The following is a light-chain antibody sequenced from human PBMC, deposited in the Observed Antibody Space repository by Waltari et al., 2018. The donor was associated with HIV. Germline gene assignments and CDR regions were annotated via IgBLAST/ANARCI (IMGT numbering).Light chain of an antibody. CDR1: SSNIGTAN. V-gene: IGLV1-47*01. J-gene: IGLJ1*01. CDR2: KNY. Sequence: QSVLTQPPSASGTPGQTVTISCSGGSSNIGTANVYRYQQLPGMTPKLLIYKNYVRPSGVPDRFAGSKSGTSASLAISGLRSEDEADYYCVGWDSSLSAYVFGAGTKVTVL. CDR3: VGWDSSLSAYV.